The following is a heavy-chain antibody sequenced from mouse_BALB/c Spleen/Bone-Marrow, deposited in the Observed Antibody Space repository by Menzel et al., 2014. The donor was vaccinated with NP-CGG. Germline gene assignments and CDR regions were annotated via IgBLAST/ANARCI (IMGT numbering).Heavy chain of an antibody. Sequence: VHLVESGPELVKPGASVKISCKASGYAFSSSWMNWVKQRPGQGLEWIGRIYPGDGDTNYNGKFKGKATLTADKSSNTAYMQLSSLTSVDSAVYFCARHAYGNSYWYFDVWGAGTTVTVSS. CDR3: ARHAYGNSYWYFDV. CDR2: IYPGDGDT. D-gene: IGHD2-1*01. V-gene: IGHV1-82*01. CDR1: GYAFSSSW. J-gene: IGHJ1*01.